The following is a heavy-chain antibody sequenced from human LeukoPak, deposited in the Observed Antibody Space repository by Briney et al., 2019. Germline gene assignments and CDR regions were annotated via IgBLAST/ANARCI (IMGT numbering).Heavy chain of an antibody. V-gene: IGHV1-18*04. J-gene: IGHJ6*02. CDR2: ISAYNGNT. Sequence: ASVKVSCKASGYTFTGYYMHWVRQAPGQGLEWMGWISAYNGNTNYAQKLQGRVTMTTDTSTSTAYMELRSLRSDDTAVYYCARDGVPTRLRFLEWLSPYYYYGMDVWGQGTTVTVSS. CDR1: GYTFTGYY. D-gene: IGHD3-3*01. CDR3: ARDGVPTRLRFLEWLSPYYYYGMDV.